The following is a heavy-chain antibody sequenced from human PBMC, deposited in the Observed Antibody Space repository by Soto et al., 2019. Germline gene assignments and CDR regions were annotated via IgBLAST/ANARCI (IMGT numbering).Heavy chain of an antibody. J-gene: IGHJ5*02. CDR1: GYTFTRYT. D-gene: IGHD2-15*01. V-gene: IGHV1-3*01. CDR2: INPDNGNT. CDR3: ARGIATGQLDP. Sequence: VKVSCKASGYTFTRYTMNWVRQAPGQRLEWMGWINPDNGNTKSSQKFQDRVIITRDTSASTAYMDLSSLRSEDTAVYYCARGIATGQLDPWGQGTLVTVSS.